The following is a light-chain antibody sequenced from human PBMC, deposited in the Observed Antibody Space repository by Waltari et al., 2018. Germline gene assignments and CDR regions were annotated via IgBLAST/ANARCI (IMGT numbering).Light chain of an antibody. CDR1: QSVGRA. CDR2: DAS. J-gene: IGKJ1*01. V-gene: IGKV3-20*01. CDR3: QMYVRLPVT. Sequence: GERATLSCRASQSVGRALAWYQQKPDQAPRLLIYDASSRATGISDKFSGSGSGTDFSLTISRVEPEDFAVYFCQMYVRLPVTFGQGTKVEVK.